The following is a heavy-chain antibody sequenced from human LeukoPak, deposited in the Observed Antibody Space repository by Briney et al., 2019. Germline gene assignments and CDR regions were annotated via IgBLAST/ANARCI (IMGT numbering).Heavy chain of an antibody. J-gene: IGHJ3*02. D-gene: IGHD3-10*01. Sequence: EASVKVSCKASGYTFTSYDINWVRQATGQGLEWMGWMNPNSGNTGYAQKFQGRVTMTRNTSISTACMELGSLRSEDTAVYYCATRITMVRGSFRDDAFDIWGQGTMVTVSS. CDR1: GYTFTSYD. V-gene: IGHV1-8*01. CDR2: MNPNSGNT. CDR3: ATRITMVRGSFRDDAFDI.